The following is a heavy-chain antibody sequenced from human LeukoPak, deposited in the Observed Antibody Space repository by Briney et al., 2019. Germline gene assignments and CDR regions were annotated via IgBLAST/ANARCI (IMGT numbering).Heavy chain of an antibody. CDR2: INPNSGGT. V-gene: IGHV1-2*04. J-gene: IGHJ4*02. CDR1: GYTFTGYY. CDR3: ARGRYGVVVVAATPELDY. Sequence: ASVKVSCKASGYTFTGYYMHWVRQAPGQGLEWMGWINPNSGGTNYAQKFQGWVTMTRDTSINTAYMELSRLRSDDAAVYYCARGRYGVVVVAATPELDYWGQGTLVTVSS. D-gene: IGHD2-15*01.